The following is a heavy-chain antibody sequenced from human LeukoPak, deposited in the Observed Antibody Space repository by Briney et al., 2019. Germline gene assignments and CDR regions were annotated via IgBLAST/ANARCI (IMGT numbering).Heavy chain of an antibody. J-gene: IGHJ3*01. CDR2: IVGSGSEM. CDR3: AKVQSDIVGAMFFAFDV. D-gene: IGHD1-26*01. V-gene: IGHV3-21*06. CDR1: GFNFTSYS. Sequence: GGSLRLSCGGSGFNFTSYSMNWVRRAPGKGLEWVASIVGSGSEMFYADSLKGRFTISRDNSKNSLYLQMNNLRVEDTAVYYCAKVQSDIVGAMFFAFDVWGQGTMVSVSS.